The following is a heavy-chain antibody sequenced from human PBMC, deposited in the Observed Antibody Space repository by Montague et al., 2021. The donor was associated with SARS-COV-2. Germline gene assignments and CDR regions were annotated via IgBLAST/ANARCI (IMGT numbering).Heavy chain of an antibody. CDR2: TYYMSKWYN. D-gene: IGHD3-10*01. CDR3: ARDLDYYGSGSYPEGFDP. V-gene: IGHV6-1*01. Sequence: CAISGDSVSSNSAAWNWIRQSPSRGLEWLGRTYYMSKWYNDYAVSVKSRITINPDTSKNQFSLQLNSVTPEDTAVYYCARDLDYYGSGSYPEGFDPWGQGTLVTVSS. J-gene: IGHJ5*02. CDR1: GDSVSSNSAA.